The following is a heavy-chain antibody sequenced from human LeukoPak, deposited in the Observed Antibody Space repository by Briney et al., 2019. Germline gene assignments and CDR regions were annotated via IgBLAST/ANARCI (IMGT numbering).Heavy chain of an antibody. CDR1: GYTFTSYY. CDR2: INPSGGST. V-gene: IGHV1-46*01. D-gene: IGHD3-22*01. J-gene: IGHJ4*02. Sequence: ASVKVSCKASGYTFTSYYMHWVRQAPGQGLEWMGIINPSGGSTSYAQNFQGRVTMTRDMSTTTVYMELSSLRSEDTAVYYCARTAGGSASSGYYSYWGQGTLVTVSS. CDR3: ARTAGGSASSGYYSY.